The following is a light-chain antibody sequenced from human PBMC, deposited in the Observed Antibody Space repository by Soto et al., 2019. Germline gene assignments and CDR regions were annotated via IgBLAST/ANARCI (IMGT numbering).Light chain of an antibody. V-gene: IGKV1-5*03. Sequence: DIQMTQSPSTLSASVGDRVTITCRASQSSSSWLARYQQKPGKAPKLLIYKASSLESGVPSRVSGSGSGTEFTLTTSSLQPDDFATYYGQQYNSYPWTFGQGTKVEIK. CDR3: QQYNSYPWT. J-gene: IGKJ1*01. CDR1: QSSSSW. CDR2: KAS.